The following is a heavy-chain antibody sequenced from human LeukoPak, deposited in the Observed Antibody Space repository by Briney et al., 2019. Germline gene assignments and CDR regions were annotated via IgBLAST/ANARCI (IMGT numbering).Heavy chain of an antibody. CDR3: ARVYYDSSGPVRLDY. V-gene: IGHV4-34*01. J-gene: IGHJ4*02. Sequence: SETLSLTCTVSGGSISSYYWSWIRQPPGKGLEWIGEINHSGSTNYNPSLKSRVTISVDTSKNQFSLKLSSVTAADTAVYYCARVYYDSSGPVRLDYWGQGTLVTVSS. D-gene: IGHD3-22*01. CDR2: INHSGST. CDR1: GGSISSYY.